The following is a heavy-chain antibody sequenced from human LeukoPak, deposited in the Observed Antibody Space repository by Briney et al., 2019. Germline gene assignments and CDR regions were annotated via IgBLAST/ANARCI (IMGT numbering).Heavy chain of an antibody. CDR2: ISGSGGST. CDR1: GFTFNNYA. V-gene: IGHV3-23*01. D-gene: IGHD3-10*01. Sequence: GGSLRLSCAASGFTFNNYAMSWVRQAPGKGLEWVSAISGSGGSTYYADSVKGRFTISRDNSKNTLYLQMNSLRAEDTAVYYCAKDGQWFGELLGYWGQGTLVTVSS. J-gene: IGHJ4*02. CDR3: AKDGQWFGELLGY.